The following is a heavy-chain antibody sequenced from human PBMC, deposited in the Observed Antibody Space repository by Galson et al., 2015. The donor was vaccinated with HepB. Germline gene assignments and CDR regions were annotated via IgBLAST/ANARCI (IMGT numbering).Heavy chain of an antibody. CDR3: ARSRSNYYYYYGMDV. D-gene: IGHD1-26*01. CDR1: GYTFTSYA. V-gene: IGHV1-3*01. J-gene: IGHJ6*02. Sequence: SVKVSCKASGYTFTSYAMHWVRQAPGQRLEWMGWINAGNGNTKYSQKFQGRVTITRDTSASTAYMELSSLRSEDTAVYYCARSRSNYYYYYGMDVWGQGTTVTVSS. CDR2: INAGNGNT.